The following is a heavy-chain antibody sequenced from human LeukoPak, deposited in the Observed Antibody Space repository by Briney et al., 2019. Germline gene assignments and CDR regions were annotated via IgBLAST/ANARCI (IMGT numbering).Heavy chain of an antibody. D-gene: IGHD5-18*01. V-gene: IGHV3-7*01. Sequence: PGGSLRLSCAASGFTFSDYWMSWVRQAPGKGLEWVANIKQDGSEKYYVDSVKGRFTISRDNAKNSLYLQMNSLRAEDTAVYYCAREEFEDTAMVTREASSAFDIWGQGTMVTVSS. CDR3: AREEFEDTAMVTREASSAFDI. CDR2: IKQDGSEK. J-gene: IGHJ3*02. CDR1: GFTFSDYW.